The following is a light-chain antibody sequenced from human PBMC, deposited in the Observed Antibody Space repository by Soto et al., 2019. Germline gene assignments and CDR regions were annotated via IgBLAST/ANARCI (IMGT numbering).Light chain of an antibody. Sequence: DIQMTQSPSSLSASVGDRVTITCRASQSMNNYLNWYQQKPGKAPKLLIYAASTLQSGVPSRFSGSRSGTDFTLTISSLQPEDFATFYCQQSYSTPITFGQGARLEIK. CDR1: QSMNNY. CDR3: QQSYSTPIT. J-gene: IGKJ5*01. CDR2: AAS. V-gene: IGKV1-39*01.